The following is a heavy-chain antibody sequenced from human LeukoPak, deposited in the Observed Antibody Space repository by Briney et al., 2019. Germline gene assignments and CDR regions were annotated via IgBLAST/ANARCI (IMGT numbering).Heavy chain of an antibody. V-gene: IGHV3-30*03. Sequence: GGSLRLSCSASGFTFSSYGMNWVRQAPGKGLEWVAVMSYDGSNKYYADSVKGRFTISRDNSKNMLFVQMSSLRAEDTAVYYCARGEYYSDTSSYFDYWGQGTLVTVSS. CDR3: ARGEYYSDTSSYFDY. D-gene: IGHD3-22*01. J-gene: IGHJ4*02. CDR2: MSYDGSNK. CDR1: GFTFSSYG.